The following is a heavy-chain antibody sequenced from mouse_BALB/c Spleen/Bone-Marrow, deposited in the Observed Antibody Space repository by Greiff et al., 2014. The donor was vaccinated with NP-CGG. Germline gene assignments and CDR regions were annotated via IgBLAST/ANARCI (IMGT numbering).Heavy chain of an antibody. CDR3: AKRGAYGNFWFAY. CDR2: ISSGGST. D-gene: IGHD2-10*02. CDR1: GFTFSSYA. J-gene: IGHJ3*01. V-gene: IGHV5-6-5*01. Sequence: VQLKESGGGLVKPGGSLKLSCAASGFTFSSYAMSWVRRTPEKRLEWVASISSGGSTYYPDSVKGRFTISRDNARNILYLQMSSLRSEDTAMYYCAKRGAYGNFWFAYWGQGTLVTVSA.